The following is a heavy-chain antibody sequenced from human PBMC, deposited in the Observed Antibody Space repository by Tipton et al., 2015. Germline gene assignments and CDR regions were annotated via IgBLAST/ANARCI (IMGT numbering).Heavy chain of an antibody. CDR1: GGSVSSADYY. D-gene: IGHD5-18*01. Sequence: TLSLTCTVSGGSVSSADYYWSWIRQPPGKGLEWIGYISYSGSTNYNPFFKSRVTISGDTSKNQFSLKLISVTAADTAVYFCARGVKRDSYGKGGWFDPWGQGNLVTVSS. CDR3: ARGVKRDSYGKGGWFDP. CDR2: ISYSGST. V-gene: IGHV4-61*08. J-gene: IGHJ5*02.